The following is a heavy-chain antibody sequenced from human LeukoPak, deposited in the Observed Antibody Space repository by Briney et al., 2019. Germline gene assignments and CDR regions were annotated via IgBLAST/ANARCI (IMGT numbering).Heavy chain of an antibody. J-gene: IGHJ4*02. D-gene: IGHD2-15*01. CDR3: ARRGIAATHYYFDY. CDR1: GFNFMQYG. Sequence: PGGSLRLSCVGSGFNFMQYGMMWVRQAPGKGLEWVSTIHPSGINTHHADSVKGRFTISRDNAKNSLYLQMNSLRAEDTAVYYCARRGIAATHYYFDYWGQGTLVTVSS. CDR2: IHPSGINT. V-gene: IGHV3-21*01.